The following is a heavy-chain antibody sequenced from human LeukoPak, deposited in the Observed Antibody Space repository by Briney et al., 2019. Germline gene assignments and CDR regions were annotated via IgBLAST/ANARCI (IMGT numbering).Heavy chain of an antibody. Sequence: GGSLRLSCAASGFTFSSYAMSWVRQAPGKGLEWVSAISGSGGSTYYADSVKGRFTISRDNSKNTLFLQMSSLRPEDTAVYYCAKDILMTSVTTFDYWGQGTLVTVSS. CDR3: AKDILMTSVTTFDY. J-gene: IGHJ4*02. V-gene: IGHV3-23*01. CDR1: GFTFSSYA. CDR2: ISGSGGST. D-gene: IGHD4-17*01.